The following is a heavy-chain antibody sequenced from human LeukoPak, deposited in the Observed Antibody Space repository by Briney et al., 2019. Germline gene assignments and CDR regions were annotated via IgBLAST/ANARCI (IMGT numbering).Heavy chain of an antibody. CDR2: IYYTGTT. D-gene: IGHD1-1*01. CDR3: AKALDP. CDR1: GGSISSGDYY. Sequence: SQTLSLTCTVSGGSISSGDYYWSWIREHPVKGLEWIGNIYYTGTTYYNPSLRSRLSISRDTTKNQFFLKLNSVTAADTAVYYCAKALDPGGQGTLVTVSS. V-gene: IGHV4-31*03. J-gene: IGHJ5*02.